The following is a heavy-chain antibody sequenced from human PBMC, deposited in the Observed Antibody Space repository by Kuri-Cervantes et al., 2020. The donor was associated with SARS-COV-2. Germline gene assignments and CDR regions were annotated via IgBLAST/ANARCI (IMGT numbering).Heavy chain of an antibody. D-gene: IGHD6-6*01. Sequence: GESLKISCAASGFTFKTYGMHWVRQAPGKGLEWVAFTRYDGNNQYYGDSVKGRFSISRDNSKNTLYLHMNSLRAEDTAVYYCARGDGQLVLPVDYWGQGTLVTVSS. CDR1: GFTFKTYG. J-gene: IGHJ4*02. CDR3: ARGDGQLVLPVDY. V-gene: IGHV3-30*02. CDR2: TRYDGNNQ.